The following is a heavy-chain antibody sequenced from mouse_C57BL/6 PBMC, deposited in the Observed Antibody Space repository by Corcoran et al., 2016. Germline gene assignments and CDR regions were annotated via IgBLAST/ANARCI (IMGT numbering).Heavy chain of an antibody. V-gene: IGHV1-9*01. Sequence: QVQLQQSGAELMKPGASVKLSCKATGYTFTGYWIEWVKQWPGHGLEWIGENLPGSGSTNYNEKFKGKATFTAVTSSNTAYMQLSSLTTDDSAIYYCARRRIYYDLPGYFDVWGTGTTVTVSS. CDR2: NLPGSGST. J-gene: IGHJ1*03. CDR3: ARRRIYYDLPGYFDV. D-gene: IGHD2-4*01. CDR1: GYTFTGYW.